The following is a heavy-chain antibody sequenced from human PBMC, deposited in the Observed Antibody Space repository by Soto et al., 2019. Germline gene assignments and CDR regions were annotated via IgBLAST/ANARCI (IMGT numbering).Heavy chain of an antibody. J-gene: IGHJ4*02. V-gene: IGHV4-31*03. CDR2: IAGSGRT. Sequence: SETLSLTCTVSGGTISSGGYFWSWIRQQPGKGLEWIGYIAGSGRTYYNPSLKSRLTMSVDTYKKQFYLKLSSVTAADTAVYYCTTLFTYYDSRGYAEYYFDHWGQGTLVTVSS. CDR1: GGTISSGGYF. CDR3: TTLFTYYDSRGYAEYYFDH. D-gene: IGHD3-22*01.